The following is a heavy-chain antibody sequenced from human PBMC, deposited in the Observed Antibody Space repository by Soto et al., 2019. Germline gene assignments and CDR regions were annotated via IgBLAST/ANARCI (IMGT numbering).Heavy chain of an antibody. V-gene: IGHV3-48*03. D-gene: IGHD6-13*01. J-gene: IGHJ4*02. CDR2: ISVSGNII. CDR1: GFTFSTYE. Sequence: EVQLVESGGNLVQPGGSLRLSCAASGFTFSTYEFNWVRQAPGRGLEWISYISVSGNIIKYADSVKGRFTISRDNAENSLHLHMSSLPVDDTALYFCVRDTMRASAAASLDYWGQGTQVIVSS. CDR3: VRDTMRASAAASLDY.